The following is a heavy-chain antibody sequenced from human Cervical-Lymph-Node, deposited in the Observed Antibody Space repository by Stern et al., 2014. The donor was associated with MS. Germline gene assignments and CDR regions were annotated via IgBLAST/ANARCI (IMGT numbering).Heavy chain of an antibody. Sequence: QVTLRESGPPLVIPTQTLTLTCTFSGFSLTTNGVSVGWIRQSPGKALECLALIYWDDATRYSPSLKSRLSITKDTSKNQVLLTMTNVEPVDTATYYCAHRDDWQLDFAYWGQGIPVTVSS. J-gene: IGHJ4*02. CDR3: AHRDDWQLDFAY. CDR1: GFSLTTNGVS. V-gene: IGHV2-5*02. CDR2: IYWDDAT. D-gene: IGHD6-6*01.